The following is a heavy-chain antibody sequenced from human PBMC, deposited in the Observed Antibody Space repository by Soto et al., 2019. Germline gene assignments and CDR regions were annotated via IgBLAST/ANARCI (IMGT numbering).Heavy chain of an antibody. CDR2: VSTYNGNT. V-gene: IGHV1-18*01. D-gene: IGHD2-21*01. CDR1: GYTFTSYG. Sequence: QVQLVQSGAEVKKPGASVKVSCKASGYTFTSYGINWVRQAPGQGLEWMGRVSTYNGNTNYAPRFQGRVTMTTDTSTTTAYMELRSLSSDDTATYYCARERGLTVSTLLGYWGQGTLVSVSS. CDR3: ARERGLTVSTLLGY. J-gene: IGHJ4*02.